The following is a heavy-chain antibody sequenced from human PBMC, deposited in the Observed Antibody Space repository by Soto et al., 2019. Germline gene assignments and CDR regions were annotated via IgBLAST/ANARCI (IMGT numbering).Heavy chain of an antibody. Sequence: QVQLVQPGAEVKKPGASVKFSCKASGYIFTNFYIHWVRQAPGQGLEWIGIINPNGGSRNYAQNFQGRVTMTRDTSTSTVYMDLSSLRSEDTAVYYCTSGLASGDYWGQGTLITVSS. D-gene: IGHD6-6*01. CDR1: GYIFTNFY. CDR3: TSGLASGDY. CDR2: INPNGGSR. J-gene: IGHJ4*02. V-gene: IGHV1-46*03.